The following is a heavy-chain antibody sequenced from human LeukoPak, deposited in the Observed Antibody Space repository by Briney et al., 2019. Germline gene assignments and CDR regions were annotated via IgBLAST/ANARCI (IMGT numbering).Heavy chain of an antibody. CDR1: GFTFSSYE. D-gene: IGHD3-3*02. CDR2: ISSSGSTI. Sequence: GGSLRLSCAASGFTFSSYEMNWVRQAPGKGLEWVSYISSSGSTIYYADSVKGRFTISRDNSENTVYLQMNSLRAEDTAVYSCAKGAFGLPQGAYYYYMDVWGKGTTVTVSS. V-gene: IGHV3-48*03. CDR3: AKGAFGLPQGAYYYYMDV. J-gene: IGHJ6*03.